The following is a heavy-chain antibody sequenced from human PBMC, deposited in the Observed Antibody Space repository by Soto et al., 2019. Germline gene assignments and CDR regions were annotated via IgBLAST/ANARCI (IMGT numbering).Heavy chain of an antibody. CDR3: ARHVERYFVVRPPNYYYYMVG. J-gene: IGHJ6*03. D-gene: IGHD3-9*01. CDR2: IYPGDSDT. V-gene: IGHV5-51*01. Sequence: PGESLKISCKGSGYSFTSYWIGWVRQMPGKGLEWMGIIYPGDSDTRYSPSFQGQVTISADKSISTAYLQWSSLKASDTAMYYCARHVERYFVVRPPNYYYYMVGWGKGTTVTVSS. CDR1: GYSFTSYW.